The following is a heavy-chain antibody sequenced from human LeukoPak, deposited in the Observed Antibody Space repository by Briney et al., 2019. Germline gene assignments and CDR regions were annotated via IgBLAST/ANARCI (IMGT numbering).Heavy chain of an antibody. CDR1: GGSISSYY. CDR3: ARGSSIAAAGTNWFDP. D-gene: IGHD6-13*01. CDR2: IYYSGST. Sequence: SETLSLTCTVSGGSISSYYWSWIRQPPGKGLEWIGYIYYSGSTNYNPSLESRVTISVDTSKNQFSLKLSSVTAADTAVYYCARGSSIAAAGTNWFDPWGQGTLVTVSS. V-gene: IGHV4-59*08. J-gene: IGHJ5*02.